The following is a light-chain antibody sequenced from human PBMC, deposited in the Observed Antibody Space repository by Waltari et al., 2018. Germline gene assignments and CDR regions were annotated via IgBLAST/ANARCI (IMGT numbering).Light chain of an antibody. CDR3: QSYDSSLSGVV. J-gene: IGLJ2*01. Sequence: QSVLTQPPSVSGAPGQRVPIPCTGSSSNIGAGYGVHWYQQLPGTAPKLLIYGNSNRPSGVPDRFSGSKSGTSASLAITGLQAEDEADYYCQSYDSSLSGVVFGGGTKLTVL. CDR1: SSNIGAGYG. V-gene: IGLV1-40*01. CDR2: GNS.